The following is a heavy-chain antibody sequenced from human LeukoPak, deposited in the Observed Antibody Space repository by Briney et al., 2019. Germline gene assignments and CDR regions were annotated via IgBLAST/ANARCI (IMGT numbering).Heavy chain of an antibody. CDR2: INHSGST. Sequence: PSETLSLTCAVYGGSFSGYYWVWLPQTPGQGLEWIGEINHSGSTNYNPSLKSRVTISVDTSKNQFSLKLSSVTAVDTAVYYCARYAAQLYYNDMAVWGKGTTVTVSS. CDR3: ARYAAQLYYNDMAV. V-gene: IGHV4-34*01. J-gene: IGHJ6*03. CDR1: GGSFSGYY. D-gene: IGHD6-6*01.